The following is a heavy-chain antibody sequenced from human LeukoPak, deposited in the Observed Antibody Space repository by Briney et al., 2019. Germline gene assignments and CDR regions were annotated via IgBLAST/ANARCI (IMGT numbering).Heavy chain of an antibody. CDR3: ARGPYRVGPAPRGYYYYYTDV. D-gene: IGHD2-15*01. J-gene: IGHJ6*03. Sequence: SETLSLTCAIYGGSFNGYYWSWIRQPPGKGLEWIGEITHSGSTNQNPSLESRVTISGDSSTNQFSLNLTSVTAADTAVYYCARGPYRVGPAPRGYYYYYTDVWGKGTTVTVSS. CDR2: ITHSGST. V-gene: IGHV4-34*01. CDR1: GGSFNGYY.